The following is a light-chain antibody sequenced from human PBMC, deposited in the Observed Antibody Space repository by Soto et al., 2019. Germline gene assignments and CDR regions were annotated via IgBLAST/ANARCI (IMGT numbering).Light chain of an antibody. CDR2: WAS. V-gene: IGKV4-1*01. CDR3: QQYYSLPPT. CDR1: QSVLYSSNNKNY. Sequence: DIVMTQSPDSLAVSLGERATINCKSSQSVLYSSNNKNYLAWYQQKPGQPPNLLIYWASTRESGVPDRFSGSGSGTDFTLTISSLQAEDVAVYYCQQYYSLPPTFGGGTKVEIK. J-gene: IGKJ4*01.